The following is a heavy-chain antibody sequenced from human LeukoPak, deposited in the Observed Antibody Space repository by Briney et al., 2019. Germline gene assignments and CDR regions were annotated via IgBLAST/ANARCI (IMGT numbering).Heavy chain of an antibody. CDR1: GYSISSGYY. V-gene: IGHV4-38-2*02. CDR2: IYHSGST. J-gene: IGHJ4*02. D-gene: IGHD1-26*01. CDR3: AGAESGSYGEAFDY. Sequence: SETLSLTCTVSGYSISSGYYWGWVRQPPGKGLEWIGSIYHSGSTYYNPSLKSRVTISVDTSKNQFSLKLSSVTAADTAVYYCAGAESGSYGEAFDYWGQGTLVTVSS.